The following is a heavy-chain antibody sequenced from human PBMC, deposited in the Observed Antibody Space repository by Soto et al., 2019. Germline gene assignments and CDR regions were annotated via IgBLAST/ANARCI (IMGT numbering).Heavy chain of an antibody. CDR2: INAGNGNT. J-gene: IGHJ4*02. V-gene: IGHV1-3*01. CDR3: ARESSLETVATMFGW. CDR1: GYTFTSYA. Sequence: ASVKVSCKASGYTFTSYAMHWVRQAPGQRLERMGWINAGNGNTKYSQKFQGRVTITRDTSASTAYMELSSLRSEDTAVYYCARESSLETVATMFGWWGQGTLVTVSS. D-gene: IGHD5-12*01.